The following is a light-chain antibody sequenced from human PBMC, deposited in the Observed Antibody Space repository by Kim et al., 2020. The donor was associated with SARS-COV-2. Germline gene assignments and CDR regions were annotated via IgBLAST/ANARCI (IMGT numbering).Light chain of an antibody. J-gene: IGLJ3*02. CDR1: YSNISSYPF. CDR3: SSYTRAKIIV. V-gene: IGLV2-14*03. CDR2: DVN. Sequence: GQSIPASCTGRYSNISSYPFVSTYQQRPGKAPRLIRYDVNTPPSGVSNRFSGSQSGNAASLTISGLQAEDEADYYCSSYTRAKIIVFGGGTKVTVL.